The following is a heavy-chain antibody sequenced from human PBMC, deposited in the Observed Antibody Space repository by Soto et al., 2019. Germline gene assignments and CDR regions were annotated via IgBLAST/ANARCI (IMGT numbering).Heavy chain of an antibody. CDR1: GFTFNNYA. J-gene: IGHJ4*02. V-gene: IGHV3-23*01. CDR2: VSGTTGSP. CDR3: AKDSGDRVEGLDC. D-gene: IGHD7-27*01. Sequence: GGSLRLSCAASGFTFNNYAMSWVRQAPGKGLEWVSSVSGTTGSPSYADSVKGRFTISRDNSKSTVYLQMNSLRAEDTAVYYCAKDSGDRVEGLDCWGQGTMVTVYS.